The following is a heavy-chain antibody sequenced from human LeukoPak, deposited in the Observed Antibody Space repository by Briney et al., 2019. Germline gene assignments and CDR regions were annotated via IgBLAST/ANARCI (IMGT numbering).Heavy chain of an antibody. CDR2: IKQDGSEQ. CDR3: ATDRYSSGWYDYFDY. V-gene: IGHV3-7*01. J-gene: IGHJ4*02. CDR1: GFTFSSYW. Sequence: GGSLRLSCAASGFTFSSYWMSWVRQAPGKGLEWVANIKQDGSEQYYVDSVRGRFTTSRDNAKNSLYLQMNSLRAEDTALYYCATDRYSSGWYDYFDYWGQGTLVTVSS. D-gene: IGHD6-19*01.